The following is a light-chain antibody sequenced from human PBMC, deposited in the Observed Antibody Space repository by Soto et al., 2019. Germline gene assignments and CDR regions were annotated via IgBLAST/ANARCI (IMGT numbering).Light chain of an antibody. CDR3: QQRSNWPPSIT. CDR1: QSVSSSY. V-gene: IGKV3D-20*02. CDR2: AAS. J-gene: IGKJ5*01. Sequence: EIVMTQSPATLSVSPGERATLSCRASQSVSSSYLAWYQQKPGQAPRLLIYAASTRAPGIAARFSGSGSGTDFTLTISSLEPEDFAVYYCQQRSNWPPSITFGQGTRLEIK.